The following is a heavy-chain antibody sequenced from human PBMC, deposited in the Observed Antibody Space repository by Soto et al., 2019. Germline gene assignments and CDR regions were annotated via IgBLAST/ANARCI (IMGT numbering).Heavy chain of an antibody. Sequence: EVRLLESGGGFVQPGASLRLSCVASGFTFSGFTFSSYAMSWVRQAPGKGLEWVSSISGSGDNTYYADSVKGRFTISRDNSKNTLSLQMNSLRADDTAVYYCAKDRAAVAPRVRFDPWGQGTLVTVSS. D-gene: IGHD6-19*01. CDR1: GFTFSGFTFSSYA. CDR2: ISGSGDNT. J-gene: IGHJ5*02. V-gene: IGHV3-23*01. CDR3: AKDRAAVAPRVRFDP.